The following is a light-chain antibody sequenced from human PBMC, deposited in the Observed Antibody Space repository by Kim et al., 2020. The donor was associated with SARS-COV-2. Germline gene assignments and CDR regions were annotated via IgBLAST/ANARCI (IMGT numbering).Light chain of an antibody. CDR2: GKN. J-gene: IGLJ2*01. CDR1: SLRSYY. CDR3: NSRDSNENVF. V-gene: IGLV3-19*01. Sequence: SSELTQDPAVAVALGQTVRITCQGDSLRSYYATWYQQKPGQAPILVIYGKNNRPSGIPDRFSGSSSGNTASLTITGTQAGDEADYYCNSRDSNENVFFGGGTQLTGL.